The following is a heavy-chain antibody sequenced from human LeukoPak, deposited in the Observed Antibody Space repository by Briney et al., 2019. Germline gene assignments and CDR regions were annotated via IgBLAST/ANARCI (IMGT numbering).Heavy chain of an antibody. V-gene: IGHV3-30*18. J-gene: IGHJ4*02. CDR2: ISYDGSNK. CDR3: AKGLRWVKGSSSLDY. CDR1: GFTFSSYG. D-gene: IGHD6-6*01. Sequence: PGGSLRLSCAASGFTFSSYGMHWVRQAPGKGLEWVAVISYDGSNKYYADSVKGRFTISRDNSKNTLYLQMNSLRAEDTAVYYCAKGLRWVKGSSSLDYWGQGTLVTVSS.